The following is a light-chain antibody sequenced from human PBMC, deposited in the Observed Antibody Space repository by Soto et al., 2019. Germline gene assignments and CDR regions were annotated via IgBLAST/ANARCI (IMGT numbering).Light chain of an antibody. J-gene: IGKJ3*01. V-gene: IGKV3-20*01. CDR2: GAS. CDR1: QTVSANY. CDR3: QQYGRSPH. Sequence: ELVLTQSPGTLSLTPGERATLSCRASQTVSANYLAWYQQKAGQAPRLLIYGASNRATGIPDRFSGSGSGTDFTLTISRLEPEDFAVYYCQQYGRSPHFGPATKVDIK.